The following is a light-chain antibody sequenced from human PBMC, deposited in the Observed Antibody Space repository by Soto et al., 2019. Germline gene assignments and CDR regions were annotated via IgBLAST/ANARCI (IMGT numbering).Light chain of an antibody. Sequence: EVLLTQSPVTLSLSPGERATLSCRASQSFRGLLAWYQQKPGQAPRLLIYDAYTRATGISPRFSGSGSGTDFTRTISSLEPEDPAVYYCQQRHMWPITFGQGTRLEIK. V-gene: IGKV3-11*01. J-gene: IGKJ5*01. CDR2: DAY. CDR3: QQRHMWPIT. CDR1: QSFRGL.